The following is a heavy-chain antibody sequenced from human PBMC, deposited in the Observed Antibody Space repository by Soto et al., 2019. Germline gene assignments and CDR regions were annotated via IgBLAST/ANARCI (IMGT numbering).Heavy chain of an antibody. CDR3: SRRDSSGWYSYLAD. D-gene: IGHD6-19*01. J-gene: IGHJ4*02. Sequence: SETLSLTCTVSGGSISSSSYYWGWIRQPPGKGLEWIGSIFYSGSTYYNPSLKSRVTISVDTSKNQFSLKLSSVTAADTAVYYFSRRDSSGWYSYLADCGQGALVPVSS. CDR1: GGSISSSSYY. V-gene: IGHV4-39*01. CDR2: IFYSGST.